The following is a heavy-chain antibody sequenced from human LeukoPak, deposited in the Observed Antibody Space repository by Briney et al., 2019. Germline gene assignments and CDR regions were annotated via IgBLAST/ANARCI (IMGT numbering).Heavy chain of an antibody. CDR1: GFTFSSYW. J-gene: IGHJ3*02. CDR2: IKQDGSEK. CDR3: ARLPDNYIFDI. D-gene: IGHD4-11*01. V-gene: IGHV3-7*01. Sequence: GGSLRLSCAASGFTFSSYWMSWVRRAPGKGLEWVANIKQDGSEKYYVDSVKGRFTISRDNAKNSLYLQMNSLRAEDTAVYYCARLPDNYIFDIWGQGTMVTVSS.